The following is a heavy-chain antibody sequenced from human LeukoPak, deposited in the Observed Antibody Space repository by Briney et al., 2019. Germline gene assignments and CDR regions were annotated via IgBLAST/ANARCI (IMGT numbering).Heavy chain of an antibody. Sequence: GGSLRLSCAASGFTFSSYWMSWVRQAPGKGLEWVANIKQDGSEKYYVDSVKGRFTISRDNAKNSLYLQMNSLRAEDTAVYYCAGDSQQLVPNNYNWFDPWGQGTLVTVSS. CDR1: GFTFSSYW. CDR3: AGDSQQLVPNNYNWFDP. D-gene: IGHD6-13*01. J-gene: IGHJ5*02. V-gene: IGHV3-7*01. CDR2: IKQDGSEK.